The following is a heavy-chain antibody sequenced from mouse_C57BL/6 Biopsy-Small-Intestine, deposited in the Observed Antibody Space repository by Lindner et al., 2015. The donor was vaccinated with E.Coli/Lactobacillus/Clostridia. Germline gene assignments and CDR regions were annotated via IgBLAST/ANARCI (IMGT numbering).Heavy chain of an antibody. CDR3: ARRAMDY. CDR1: GFTFSDYG. Sequence: VQLQESGGGLVKPGGSLELSCAASGFTFSDYGMHWVRQAPEKGLEWVAYISSGSSTIYYADTVKGRFTISRDNAKNTLFLQMTSLRSEDTAMYYCARRAMDYWGQGTSVTVSS. J-gene: IGHJ4*01. CDR2: ISSGSSTI. V-gene: IGHV5-17*01.